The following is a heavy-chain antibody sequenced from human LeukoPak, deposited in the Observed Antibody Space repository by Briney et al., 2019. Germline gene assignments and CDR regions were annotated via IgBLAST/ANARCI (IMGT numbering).Heavy chain of an antibody. J-gene: IGHJ4*02. CDR1: GFTFSSFG. V-gene: IGHV3-23*01. CDR2: SGGSGGAT. CDR3: AKGKDVNGYYVDS. Sequence: GGSLRLSCAASGFTFSSFGMSWVRQSPETGLEWVSVSGGSGGATHYAESVKGRFTISRDNSKNTLYLEMSRLRADDTAVYYRAKGKDVNGYYVDSWGQGTLVTVSS. D-gene: IGHD3-9*01.